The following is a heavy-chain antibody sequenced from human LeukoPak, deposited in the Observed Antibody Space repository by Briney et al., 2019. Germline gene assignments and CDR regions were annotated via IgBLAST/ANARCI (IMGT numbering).Heavy chain of an antibody. J-gene: IGHJ4*02. CDR1: GFTFSSYA. Sequence: GGSLRLSCAASGFTFSSYAMSWVRQAPGKGLEWVSAISGSGGSTYYADSVKGRFTISRDNAENSLYLQMNSLRAEDTAVYYCSNFETVGVKPFESWGQGALVTVSS. CDR3: SNFETVGVKPFES. D-gene: IGHD1-26*01. V-gene: IGHV3-23*01. CDR2: ISGSGGST.